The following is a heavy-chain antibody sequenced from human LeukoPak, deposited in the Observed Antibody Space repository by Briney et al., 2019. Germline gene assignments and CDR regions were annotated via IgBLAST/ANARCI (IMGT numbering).Heavy chain of an antibody. Sequence: GGSLRLSCAASGFTFSSYWMTWVRQAPGKGLEWVASIKQDGNEKYYVDSVKGRFTTSRDNARNSLYLQMSSLRADDTAVYYCARDGAFRIYDYWGQGTLVTVSS. CDR3: ARDGAFRIYDY. V-gene: IGHV3-7*01. D-gene: IGHD3-3*02. CDR2: IKQDGNEK. J-gene: IGHJ4*02. CDR1: GFTFSSYW.